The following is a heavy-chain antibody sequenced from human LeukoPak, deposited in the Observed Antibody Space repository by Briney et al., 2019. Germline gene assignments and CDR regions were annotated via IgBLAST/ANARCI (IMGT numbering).Heavy chain of an antibody. D-gene: IGHD1-7*01. CDR3: ARVHLRNYGEYAH. Sequence: GGSLRLSCATSGFTLSDHYMDWVRQAPGKGLEWVGRTRDKGNSYSPEYAAAVKGRFTMSRDESNNSRYLQMKGLTPEDTAVYYCARVHLRNYGEYAHWGQGTLVSVSS. V-gene: IGHV3-72*01. J-gene: IGHJ4*02. CDR1: GFTLSDHY. CDR2: TRDKGNSYSP.